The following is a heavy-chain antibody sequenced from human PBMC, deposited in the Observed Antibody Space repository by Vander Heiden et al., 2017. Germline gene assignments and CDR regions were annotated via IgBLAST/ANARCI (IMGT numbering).Heavy chain of an antibody. CDR2: ISGSGAST. V-gene: IGHV3-23*01. J-gene: IGHJ4*02. CDR1: GFTFRNYA. D-gene: IGHD1-26*01. CDR3: EGGSYYSGWD. Sequence: VYLLESGGGLVQPGGSLRLSCAASGFTFRNYAMSWVRQAPGKGLEWVSGISGSGASTYYADSVKGRFTITRDNSKNTLYLQMNSLKAEDTAVYFCEGGSYYSGWDWGQGTLVTVSS.